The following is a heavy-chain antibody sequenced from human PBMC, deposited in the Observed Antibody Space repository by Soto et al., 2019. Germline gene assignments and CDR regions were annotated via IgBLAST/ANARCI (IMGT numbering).Heavy chain of an antibody. D-gene: IGHD1-26*01. CDR3: ARERAIVGARAAFDI. CDR1: GFTFSSYG. V-gene: IGHV3-33*01. J-gene: IGHJ3*02. CDR2: IWYDGSNK. Sequence: QVQLVESGGGVVQPGRSLRLSCAASGFTFSSYGMHWVRQAPGKGLEWVAVIWYDGSNKYYADSVKGRFTISRDNSKNPLDPQMDSLRAEDTAVYYCARERAIVGARAAFDIWGQGTMVTVSS.